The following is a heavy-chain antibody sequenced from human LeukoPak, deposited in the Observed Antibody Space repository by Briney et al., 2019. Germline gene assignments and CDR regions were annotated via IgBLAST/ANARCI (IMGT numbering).Heavy chain of an antibody. V-gene: IGHV3-23*01. CDR3: ARDLNWETY. J-gene: IGHJ4*02. CDR2: ISGGGGST. Sequence: PGGSLRLSCAASGFTFSSYAMNWVRQAPGKGLEWVSTISGGGGSTYYADSVKGRFTISRDNSKNTLYLQMNSLRVEDAAVYYCARDLNWETYWGQGTLVTVSS. D-gene: IGHD1-26*01. CDR1: GFTFSSYA.